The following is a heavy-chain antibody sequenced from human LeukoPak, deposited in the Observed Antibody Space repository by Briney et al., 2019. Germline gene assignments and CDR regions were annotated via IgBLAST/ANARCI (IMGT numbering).Heavy chain of an antibody. V-gene: IGHV3-23*01. CDR1: GFTFSNYA. D-gene: IGHD3-16*01. CDR3: AKGPQGD. CDR2: IDSGGGT. J-gene: IGHJ4*02. Sequence: GGSLRLSCAASGFTFSNYAMSWVRQAPGKGLQWVSAIDSGGGTYYANSVKGRFTISRDNPKNTLYLQLNSLRAEDTAVYYCAKGPQGDWGQGALVTVSS.